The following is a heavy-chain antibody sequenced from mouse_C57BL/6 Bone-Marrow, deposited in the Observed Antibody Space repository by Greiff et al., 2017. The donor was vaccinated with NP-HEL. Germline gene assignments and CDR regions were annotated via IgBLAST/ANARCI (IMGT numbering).Heavy chain of an antibody. D-gene: IGHD2-10*01. CDR2: ISSGSSTI. Sequence: EVMLVKSGGGLVKPGGSLKLSCAASGFTFSDYGMHWVRQAPEKGLEWVAYISSGSSTIYYADTVKGRFTISRDNAKNTLFLQMTSLRSEDTAMYYCARSLLTAMDYWGQGTSVTVSS. CDR1: GFTFSDYG. J-gene: IGHJ4*01. V-gene: IGHV5-17*01. CDR3: ARSLLTAMDY.